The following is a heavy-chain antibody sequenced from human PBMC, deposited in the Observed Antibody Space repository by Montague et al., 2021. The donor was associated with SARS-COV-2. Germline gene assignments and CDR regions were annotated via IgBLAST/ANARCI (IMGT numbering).Heavy chain of an antibody. V-gene: IGHV3-48*03. CDR3: VREGSGWFFDY. J-gene: IGHJ4*02. D-gene: IGHD2-15*01. CDR2: ISYSGGIT. CDR1: GFPFSSYE. Sequence: SLRLSCAASGFPFSSYEMNLVRQAPGKGLEWLSSISYSGGITNYSDSVRDRFTISRDFAKNSLYLQMNSLRAEDTAVYYCVREGSGWFFDYWGQGALVTVSS.